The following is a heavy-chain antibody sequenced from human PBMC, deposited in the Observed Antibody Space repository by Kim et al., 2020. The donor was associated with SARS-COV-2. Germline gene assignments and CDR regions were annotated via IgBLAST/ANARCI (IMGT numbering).Heavy chain of an antibody. CDR2: INPNSGGT. J-gene: IGHJ6*01. CDR3: STDDKVNYGSYYCIYV. D-gene: IGHD3-10*01. Sequence: ASVKVSCKASGFTFTSYDMHWVRQARGQGLEWLGWINPNSGGTNYAQKFQDMVTMTRDTSISTAYMELSSLRSEDTAVYYCSTDDKVNYGSYYCIYVGGQ. CDR1: GFTFTSYD. V-gene: IGHV1-2*02.